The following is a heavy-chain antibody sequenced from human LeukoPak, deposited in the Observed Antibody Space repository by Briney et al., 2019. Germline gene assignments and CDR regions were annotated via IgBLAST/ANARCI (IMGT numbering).Heavy chain of an antibody. CDR3: AREMVAVFGDAFDI. J-gene: IGHJ3*02. CDR2: IDGSGISV. Sequence: GGSLRLSCAASGFTFKDYEMTWVRQAPGKGLEWISYIDGSGISVSYAPSVKGRFTISRDNAKNSLFLQMNSLRAEDTAVYHCAREMVAVFGDAFDIWGQGTMVTVSS. V-gene: IGHV3-48*03. D-gene: IGHD3-3*01. CDR1: GFTFKDYE.